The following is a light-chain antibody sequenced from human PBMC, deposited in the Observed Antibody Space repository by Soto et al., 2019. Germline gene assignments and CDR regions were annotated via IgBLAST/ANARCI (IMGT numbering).Light chain of an antibody. CDR1: QSISDW. CDR2: KAS. J-gene: IGKJ1*01. Sequence: DIQMTQSPSTLSASVGDRVTTTCRASQSISDWLAWYQQKPGKAPKLLIYKASSLESGVPSRFSGSGSGTDFTLTISSLQPDDFATYYCQQYNSYSRTFGQGTKVEV. CDR3: QQYNSYSRT. V-gene: IGKV1-5*03.